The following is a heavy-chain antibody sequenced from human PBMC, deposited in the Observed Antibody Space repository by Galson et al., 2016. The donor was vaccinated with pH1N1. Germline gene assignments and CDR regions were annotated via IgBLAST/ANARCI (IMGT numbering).Heavy chain of an antibody. CDR2: IDPSDSYT. J-gene: IGHJ6*01. V-gene: IGHV5-10-1*01. CDR1: GYTFISYW. Sequence: QSGAEVKKPGESLRISCKASGYTFISYWIHWVRQMPGKGLEWMGRIDPSDSYTNYSPSFQGRVTFSADKSISTAYVQWSSLKASDSAMYYCAILPDGMDVWGQGTTVTVSS. CDR3: AILPDGMDV.